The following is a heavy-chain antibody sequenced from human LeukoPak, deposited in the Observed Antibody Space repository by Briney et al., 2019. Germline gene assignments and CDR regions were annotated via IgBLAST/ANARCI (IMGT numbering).Heavy chain of an antibody. V-gene: IGHV4-39*02. D-gene: IGHD2-21*01. CDR3: AREYSRSVVAGSRPDL. CDR1: GGSISSSSYY. J-gene: IGHJ4*02. CDR2: MYYRGTT. Sequence: SETLSLTCSVSGGSISSSSYYWGRIRQSPGKGLEWIGSMYYRGTTYENSSFKSRLTLSIDTSNNQFSLKLTSVTAADTAVYFCAREYSRSVVAGSRPDLWGQGLLVTVSS.